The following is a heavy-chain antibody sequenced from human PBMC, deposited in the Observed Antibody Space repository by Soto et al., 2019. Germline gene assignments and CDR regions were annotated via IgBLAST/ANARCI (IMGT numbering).Heavy chain of an antibody. Sequence: ASVKVSCKASGYTFTSYDINWVRQATGQGLEWMGWMNPNSGNTGYAQKFQGRVTMTRNTSISTAYMELSSLRSEDTAVYYCARGQGSYYFEDYWGQGTLVTVSS. CDR1: GYTFTSYD. CDR3: ARGQGSYYFEDY. CDR2: MNPNSGNT. J-gene: IGHJ4*02. D-gene: IGHD1-26*01. V-gene: IGHV1-8*01.